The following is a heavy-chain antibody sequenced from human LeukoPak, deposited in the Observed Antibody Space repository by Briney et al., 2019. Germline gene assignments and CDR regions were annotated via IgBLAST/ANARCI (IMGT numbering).Heavy chain of an antibody. Sequence: PSETLSLTCIVSGGSISSSSYYWGWIRQPPGKGLEWIGTIYYSGSTYYNPSLKSRVTISVDTSKNQFSLKLSSVTAADTAVYYCARDSGMITFGGYGYWGQGTLVTVSS. CDR3: ARDSGMITFGGYGY. CDR1: GGSISSSSYY. CDR2: IYYSGST. J-gene: IGHJ4*02. V-gene: IGHV4-39*07. D-gene: IGHD3-16*01.